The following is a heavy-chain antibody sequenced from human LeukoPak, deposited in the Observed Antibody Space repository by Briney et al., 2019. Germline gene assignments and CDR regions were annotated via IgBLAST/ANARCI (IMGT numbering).Heavy chain of an antibody. J-gene: IGHJ6*03. CDR3: ARDGRSIAARPRVIGNRGYMDV. Sequence: SETLSLTCAVYGGSFSGYYWSWIRQPPGKGLEWIGEINHSGSTNYNPSLKSRVTISVDTSKNQFSLKLSSVAAADTAVYYCARDGRSIAARPRVIGNRGYMDVWGRGTTVTVSS. CDR1: GGSFSGYY. CDR2: INHSGST. D-gene: IGHD6-6*01. V-gene: IGHV4-34*01.